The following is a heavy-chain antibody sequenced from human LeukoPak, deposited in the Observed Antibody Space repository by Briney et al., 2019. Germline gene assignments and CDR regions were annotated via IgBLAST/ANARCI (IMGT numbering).Heavy chain of an antibody. J-gene: IGHJ4*02. V-gene: IGHV3-30-3*01. Sequence: GGSLRLSCAASGFTLNTNYMNWVRQAPGKGLEWVAVISSDGVTKFYGDSVKGRFTISRDNSRNTLSLQMNSLRDEDTAVYYCARHISSTADHWGQGTLVTVSS. D-gene: IGHD2-2*01. CDR3: ARHISSTADH. CDR2: ISSDGVTK. CDR1: GFTLNTNY.